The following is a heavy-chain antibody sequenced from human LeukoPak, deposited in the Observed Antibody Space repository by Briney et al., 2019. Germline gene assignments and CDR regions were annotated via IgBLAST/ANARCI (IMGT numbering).Heavy chain of an antibody. CDR3: ARGSTYSSGWYTGFDY. CDR2: IASSSSYI. D-gene: IGHD6-19*01. CDR1: GFTFSSYA. J-gene: IGHJ4*02. Sequence: GGSLRLSCAASGFTFSSYAIHWVRQAPGKGLEWVSSIASSSSYIYYADSVKGRFTISRDNAKKSVYLQMNSLRAEDTAVYYCARGSTYSSGWYTGFDYWGQGTLVTVSS. V-gene: IGHV3-21*01.